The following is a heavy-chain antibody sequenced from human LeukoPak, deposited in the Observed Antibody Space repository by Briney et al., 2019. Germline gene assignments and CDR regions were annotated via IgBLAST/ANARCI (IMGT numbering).Heavy chain of an antibody. J-gene: IGHJ4*02. CDR3: AGGGVLAATGFDY. Sequence: ASVKVSCKASGGTFSSYAISWVRQAPGQGLEWMGRIIPILGIANYAQKFQGRVTITADKSTSTAYMELSSLRSEDTAVYYCAGGGVLAATGFDYWGQGTLVTVSS. V-gene: IGHV1-69*04. CDR2: IIPILGIA. D-gene: IGHD6-25*01. CDR1: GGTFSSYA.